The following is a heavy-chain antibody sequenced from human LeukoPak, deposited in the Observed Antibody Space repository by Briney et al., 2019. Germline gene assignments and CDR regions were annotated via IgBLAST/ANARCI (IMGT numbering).Heavy chain of an antibody. CDR1: GLTFNSYW. V-gene: IGHV3-74*01. CDR3: ARVPYSTGAFDY. J-gene: IGHJ4*02. D-gene: IGHD6-19*01. CDR2: ITSDGSST. Sequence: GGSLRLSCAASGLTFNSYWMYWVRQAPGKGLVWVSLITSDGSSTTYADSVKGRFTISRDNAKNTLYLQMNSLRVEDTAVYYCARVPYSTGAFDYWGQGTLVTVSS.